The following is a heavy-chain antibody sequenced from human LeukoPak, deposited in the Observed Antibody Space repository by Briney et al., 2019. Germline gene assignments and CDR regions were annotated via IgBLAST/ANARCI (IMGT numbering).Heavy chain of an antibody. V-gene: IGHV1-69*13. D-gene: IGHD3-10*01. CDR3: ARESLGYYGSGSYYSVYYFDY. CDR1: GGTFSNYA. CDR2: IIPIFGTA. Sequence: ASVKVSCKASGGTFSNYAISWVRQAPGQGLEWMGGIIPIFGTANYAQKFQGRVTITADESTSTAYMELSSLRSEDTAVYYCARESLGYYGSGSYYSVYYFDYWGQGTLVTVSS. J-gene: IGHJ4*02.